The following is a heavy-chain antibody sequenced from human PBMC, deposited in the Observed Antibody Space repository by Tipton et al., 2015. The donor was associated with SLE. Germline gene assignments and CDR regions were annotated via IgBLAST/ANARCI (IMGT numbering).Heavy chain of an antibody. Sequence: GLVKPSETLSLTCTVSGDSISGYYWTWIRQPPGKGLEWIGYIYISGTTNYNPSLESRVTMSVDTSKNQFSLKLTSVTAADTAVYYCARIRSNLNWFDPWGQGTLVTVSS. D-gene: IGHD4-11*01. CDR2: IYISGTT. J-gene: IGHJ5*02. CDR3: ARIRSNLNWFDP. CDR1: GDSISGYY. V-gene: IGHV4-4*08.